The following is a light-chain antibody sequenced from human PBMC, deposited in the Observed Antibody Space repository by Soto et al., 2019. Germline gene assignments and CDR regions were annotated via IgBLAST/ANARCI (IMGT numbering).Light chain of an antibody. CDR2: DAS. J-gene: IGKJ1*01. Sequence: EKVMTQSPATLSVSPGERATLSCGASQSVRSNVAWYQQKPGQPPTLLIYDASTRATAIPSRFSGSGSGTEFTLTISSLKSEDFAVYYCQQYDNWPRTFGQGTKVDIK. CDR1: QSVRSN. V-gene: IGKV3-15*01. CDR3: QQYDNWPRT.